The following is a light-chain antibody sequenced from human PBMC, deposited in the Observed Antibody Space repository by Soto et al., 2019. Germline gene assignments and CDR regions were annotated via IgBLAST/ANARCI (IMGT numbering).Light chain of an antibody. CDR2: GVS. V-gene: IGKV3-20*01. Sequence: ETVLTQSPVTLSLSPGERATLSCRASQSVGSKYLAWYQQKPGQAPRLLIYGVSGRATGIPDRFSGSGSGTDFTLTISRLEPEDFAVYSCQQYGNSPWTFGQGTKVDIK. CDR3: QQYGNSPWT. CDR1: QSVGSKY. J-gene: IGKJ1*01.